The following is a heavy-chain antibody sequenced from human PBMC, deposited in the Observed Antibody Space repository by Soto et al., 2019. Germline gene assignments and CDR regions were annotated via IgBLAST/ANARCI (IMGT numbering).Heavy chain of an antibody. J-gene: IGHJ3*02. CDR3: KVWRWLVGAFDI. CDR2: IYYSGST. CDR1: GGSISSSSYY. V-gene: IGHV4-39*01. Sequence: SETLSLTCTVSGGSISSSSYYWGWIRQPPGKGLEWIGSIYYSGSTYYNPSLKSRVTISVDTSKNQFSLKLSSVTAADTAVYYCKVWRWLVGAFDIWGQGTMVTVSS. D-gene: IGHD6-19*01.